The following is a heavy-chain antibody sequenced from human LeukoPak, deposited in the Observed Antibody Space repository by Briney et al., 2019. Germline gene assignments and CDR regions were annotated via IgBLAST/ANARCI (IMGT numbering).Heavy chain of an antibody. CDR3: ARVARGDITMIVDYYFDY. CDR1: GFTFSSYA. D-gene: IGHD3-22*01. Sequence: GGSLRLSCAASGFTFSSYAMHWVRQAPGKGLEWVAVISYDGSNKYYADSVKGRFTISRDNAKNSLYLQMNSLRAEDTAVYYCARVARGDITMIVDYYFDYWGQGTLVTVSS. CDR2: ISYDGSNK. V-gene: IGHV3-30*04. J-gene: IGHJ4*02.